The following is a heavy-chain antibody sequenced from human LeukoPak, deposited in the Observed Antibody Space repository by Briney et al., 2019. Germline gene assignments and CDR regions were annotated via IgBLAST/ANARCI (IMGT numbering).Heavy chain of an antibody. CDR1: GFTFSNYA. V-gene: IGHV3-30-3*01. CDR3: ARDGAWLRSFDY. J-gene: IGHJ4*02. CDR2: TSFDESTK. Sequence: PGGSLRLSCAASGFTFSNYAMHWVRQPPGKGLEWVAVTSFDESTKYYADSVKGRFTISRDNSKNTLYLQMDSLNPEDTAVYYCARDGAWLRSFDYWGQGTLVTVSS. D-gene: IGHD5-12*01.